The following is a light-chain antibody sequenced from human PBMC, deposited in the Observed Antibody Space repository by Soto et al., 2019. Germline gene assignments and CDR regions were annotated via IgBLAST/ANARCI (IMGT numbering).Light chain of an antibody. Sequence: HSVLTQPASVSGSPGQSITIPCTGTNSDVGGYNYVSWYQHHPGKAPKLMIYEVFNRPSGVSSRFSGSKSGSTASLTISGLQAEDEADYYCSSYTTTNTLYVFGTGTKLTVL. CDR2: EVF. V-gene: IGLV2-14*01. J-gene: IGLJ1*01. CDR3: SSYTTTNTLYV. CDR1: NSDVGGYNY.